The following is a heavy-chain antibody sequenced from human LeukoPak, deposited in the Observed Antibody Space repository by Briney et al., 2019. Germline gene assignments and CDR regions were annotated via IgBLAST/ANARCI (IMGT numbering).Heavy chain of an antibody. Sequence: GSLRLSCAASGFTFSSYGMHWVRPAPGKGLEWVAVISYDGSNKYYADSVKGRFTISRDHSKNTLYLQMNSLRAEDTAVYHCARGASSRFEHWGQGTLVTVSS. V-gene: IGHV3-30*03. CDR1: GFTFSSYG. CDR2: ISYDGSNK. D-gene: IGHD6-13*01. J-gene: IGHJ4*02. CDR3: ARGASSRFEH.